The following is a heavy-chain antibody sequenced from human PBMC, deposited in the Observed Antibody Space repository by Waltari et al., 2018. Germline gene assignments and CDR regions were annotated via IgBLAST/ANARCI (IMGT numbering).Heavy chain of an antibody. CDR1: GLTLRSYW. Sequence: EVQLVESGGGLVQPGGSLRLSCAASGLTLRSYWMHWVRQAPGKGLGWVSRMELDGRGTSYADAVKGRFTISRDNAKNTVYLQMNSVRAEDTAVYYCIRDFGEPGATNVFDIWGQGTMVTVSS. V-gene: IGHV3-74*01. J-gene: IGHJ3*02. CDR3: IRDFGEPGATNVFDI. CDR2: MELDGRGT. D-gene: IGHD3-16*01.